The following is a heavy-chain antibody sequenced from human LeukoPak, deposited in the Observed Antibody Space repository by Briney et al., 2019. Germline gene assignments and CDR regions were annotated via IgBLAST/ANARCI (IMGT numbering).Heavy chain of an antibody. Sequence: GGSLRLSCAASGFTFSLYWMAWVRQAPGKGLEWVANIKEDGSEKYYADSVKGRFTISRDNSKNTLYLQMNSLRAEDTAVYYCAKALRWYYDSSGIDYWGQGTLVTVSS. CDR1: GFTFSLYW. CDR3: AKALRWYYDSSGIDY. J-gene: IGHJ4*02. D-gene: IGHD3-22*01. CDR2: IKEDGSEK. V-gene: IGHV3-7*01.